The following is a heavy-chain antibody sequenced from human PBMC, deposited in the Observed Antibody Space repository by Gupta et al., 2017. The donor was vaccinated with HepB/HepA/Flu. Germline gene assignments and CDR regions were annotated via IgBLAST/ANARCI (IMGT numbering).Heavy chain of an antibody. Sequence: QVQLQQSGAGLLKPSETLSLTCAVYGGSISGYYWSWIRQPPGKGLEWIGEINYGGKTNYIPSLKSRVTISVDTSKNQFSLKLSXVXAADTAXYYCARVNYDFWSGHVDNWGQGTLVTVSS. CDR3: ARVNYDFWSGHVDN. J-gene: IGHJ4*02. D-gene: IGHD3-3*01. CDR1: GGSISGYY. V-gene: IGHV4-34*01. CDR2: INYGGKT.